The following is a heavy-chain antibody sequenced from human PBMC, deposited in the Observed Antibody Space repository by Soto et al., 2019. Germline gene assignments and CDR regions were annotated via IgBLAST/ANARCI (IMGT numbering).Heavy chain of an antibody. CDR3: GKVLVGATGHTDSDS. V-gene: IGHV4-39*01. CDR1: GGSIYRSGYY. Sequence: LSLTCTVSGGSIYRSGYYWGWIRQPPGRGLEWIGNIDYNGVTYSNPSLKSRVTISRDTSKNQFSLKLTSVTAADTALYYCGKVLVGATGHTDSDSWGPGTLVTVS. D-gene: IGHD2-15*01. CDR2: IDYNGVT. J-gene: IGHJ4*02.